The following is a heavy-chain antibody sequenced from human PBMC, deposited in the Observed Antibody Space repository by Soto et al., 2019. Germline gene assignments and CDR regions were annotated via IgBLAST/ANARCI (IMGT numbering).Heavy chain of an antibody. CDR3: ARGMYGDY. Sequence: QVHLVQSGAEVKKPGASVKVSCQGSGYAFTTYAITWVRQAPGQGLEWMGWISAHNGNTNYAQKLQGRVTVTRDTSTSTAYMELRGLRYDDTAVYYGARGMYGDYWGQGALVTVSS. J-gene: IGHJ4*02. D-gene: IGHD2-8*01. CDR1: GYAFTTYA. V-gene: IGHV1-18*01. CDR2: ISAHNGNT.